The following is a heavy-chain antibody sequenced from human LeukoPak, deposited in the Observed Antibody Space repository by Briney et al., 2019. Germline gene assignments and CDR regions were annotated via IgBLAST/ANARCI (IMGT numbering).Heavy chain of an antibody. J-gene: IGHJ5*02. Sequence: SETLSLTCTVSGGSISSYYWSWIRQPPGKGLEWIGYIYNSGSTNYNPSLKSRVTISVDTSKNQFSLKLSSVTAADTAVYYCAKDGSGSYFNWFDPWGQGTLVTVSP. D-gene: IGHD1-26*01. CDR3: AKDGSGSYFNWFDP. CDR1: GGSISSYY. CDR2: IYNSGST. V-gene: IGHV4-59*01.